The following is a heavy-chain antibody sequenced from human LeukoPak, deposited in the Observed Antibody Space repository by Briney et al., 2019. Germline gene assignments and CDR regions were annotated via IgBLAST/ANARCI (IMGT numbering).Heavy chain of an antibody. D-gene: IGHD6-13*01. CDR3: AREYSSSWLPDY. CDR2: ISSSSSYI. V-gene: IGHV3-21*01. J-gene: IGHJ4*02. Sequence: GGSLRLSCAASGFTFSSYAMSWVRQAPGKGLEWVSSISSSSSYIYYADSVKGRFTISRDNAKNSLYLQMNSLRAEDTAVYYCAREYSSSWLPDYWGQGTLVTVSS. CDR1: GFTFSSYA.